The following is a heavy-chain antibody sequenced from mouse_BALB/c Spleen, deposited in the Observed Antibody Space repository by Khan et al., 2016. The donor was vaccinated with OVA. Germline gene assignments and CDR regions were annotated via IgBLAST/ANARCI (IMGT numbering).Heavy chain of an antibody. CDR3: ESHLTGSFAY. D-gene: IGHD4-1*01. V-gene: IGHV5-6*01. Sequence: EVVLVEPGGDLVKPGGSLKLSCAASGFTFSSYSMSWVRQTPDKRLEWVATISSGCDYTYYLDSVKGRFTISRDNAKNTLYLQMSSLKSEDTAMDYCESHLTGSFAYWGQGTLVTVSA. J-gene: IGHJ3*01. CDR2: ISSGCDYT. CDR1: GFTFSSYS.